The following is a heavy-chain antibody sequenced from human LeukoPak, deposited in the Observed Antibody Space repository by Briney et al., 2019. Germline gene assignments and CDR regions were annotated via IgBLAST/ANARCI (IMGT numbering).Heavy chain of an antibody. D-gene: IGHD4-17*01. Sequence: SETLSLTCVVYGGSFSDHSWSWLRQPPGKGLEWIMEVSHSGRTTDTPSLMSRVSISADTSNKQCSLKLNLVTAADTAVYLCARHAWHGWYFDLWGRGTLVTVSS. CDR3: ARHAWHGWYFDL. CDR1: GGSFSDHS. CDR2: VSHSGRT. J-gene: IGHJ2*01. V-gene: IGHV4-34*01.